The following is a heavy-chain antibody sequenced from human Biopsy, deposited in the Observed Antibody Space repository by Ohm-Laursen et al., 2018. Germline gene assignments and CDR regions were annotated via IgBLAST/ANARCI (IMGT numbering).Heavy chain of an antibody. V-gene: IGHV4-59*01. J-gene: IGHJ6*02. D-gene: IGHD4-11*01. CDR2: IHHSGST. Sequence: PSETLSLTCTVSGVSITAYYWSWIRQPPGKGLECIGNIHHSGSTNYNPSLKSRLTISVDTSKNQFSLTLSSVTAADTAVYYCARDSGILNYGNFKYYHYYGMDVWGQGTKVTVSS. CDR1: GVSITAYY. CDR3: ARDSGILNYGNFKYYHYYGMDV.